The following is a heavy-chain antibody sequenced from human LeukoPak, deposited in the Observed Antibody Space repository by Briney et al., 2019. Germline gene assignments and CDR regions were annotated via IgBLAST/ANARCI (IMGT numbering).Heavy chain of an antibody. CDR1: GGSFSGYY. V-gene: IGHV4-34*01. Sequence: SETLSLTCAVYGGSFSGYYWSWIRQPPGKGLEWIGEINHSGSTNYNPSLKSRVTISVDTSKNQFSLKLSSVTAADTAVYYCARCGGYDCLDDYWGQGTLVTVSS. CDR3: ARCGGYDCLDDY. D-gene: IGHD5-12*01. CDR2: INHSGST. J-gene: IGHJ4*02.